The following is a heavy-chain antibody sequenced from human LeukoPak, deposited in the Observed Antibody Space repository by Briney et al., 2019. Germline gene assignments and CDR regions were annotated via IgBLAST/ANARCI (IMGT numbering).Heavy chain of an antibody. CDR3: AREQVGYCSGGSCYRWFDP. V-gene: IGHV3-20*04. Sequence: PGGSLRLSCAASGFTFDDYGMSWVRQAPGKGLEWVSGINWNGGSTGYADSVKGRFTISRDNAKNSLYLQMNSLRAEDTALYYCAREQVGYCSGGSCYRWFDPWGQGTLVTVSS. CDR1: GFTFDDYG. D-gene: IGHD2-15*01. CDR2: INWNGGST. J-gene: IGHJ5*02.